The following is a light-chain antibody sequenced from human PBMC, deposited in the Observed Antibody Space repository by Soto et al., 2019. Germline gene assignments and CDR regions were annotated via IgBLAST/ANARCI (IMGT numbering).Light chain of an antibody. J-gene: IGKJ4*01. CDR3: QWHSNRPPRFT. CDR1: ESIGNY. CDR2: DAS. Sequence: EVVLTQYPATLSLSPGERATLSCRASESIGNYLAWYQQKLGQAPKLLIYDASHRAIGIPGRFSGDGSGTDFTFSISSLEPEDFAVYYCQWHSNRPPRFTFGVGTKVEIK. V-gene: IGKV3-11*01.